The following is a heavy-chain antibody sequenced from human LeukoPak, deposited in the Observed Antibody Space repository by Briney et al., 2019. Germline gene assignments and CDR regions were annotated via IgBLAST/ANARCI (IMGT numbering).Heavy chain of an antibody. CDR3: ARFSAAAGNTSFDY. J-gene: IGHJ4*02. Sequence: SETLSLTCTLSGGSISSSSYYWGWIRQPPGKGLEWIGSIYYSGSTYYHPSLKSRVTISVDTSKNQFYLKLSSVTAADTAVYYCARFSAAAGNTSFDYWGQGTLVTVSS. D-gene: IGHD6-13*01. V-gene: IGHV4-39*01. CDR2: IYYSGST. CDR1: GGSISSSSYY.